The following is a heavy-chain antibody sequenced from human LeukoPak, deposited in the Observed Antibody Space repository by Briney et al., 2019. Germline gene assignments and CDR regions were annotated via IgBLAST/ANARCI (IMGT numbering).Heavy chain of an antibody. V-gene: IGHV1-24*01. Sequence: GASVKVSCMVSGYTLTELSMHWVRQAPGKGLEWMGGFDPEDGETIYAQKFQGRVTMTEDTSTDTAYMELSSLRSEDTTMYYCAIRYSGSYYVGVDYWGQGTLVTVSS. CDR1: GYTLTELS. CDR3: AIRYSGSYYVGVDY. D-gene: IGHD1-26*01. J-gene: IGHJ4*02. CDR2: FDPEDGET.